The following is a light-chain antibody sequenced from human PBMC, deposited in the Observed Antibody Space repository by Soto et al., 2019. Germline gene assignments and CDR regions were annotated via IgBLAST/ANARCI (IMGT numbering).Light chain of an antibody. Sequence: DIQVTQSPSSLSASVGDRVTITCRTSQDVAAYLSWYQQKPAKAPRLLIYAATALQSGVPSRFKGRGSGSEFTLTITSLQVEDSATYYCQQGVRSPTFGGGTTVEIK. CDR3: QQGVRSPT. CDR2: AAT. J-gene: IGKJ4*01. CDR1: QDVAAY. V-gene: IGKV1-39*01.